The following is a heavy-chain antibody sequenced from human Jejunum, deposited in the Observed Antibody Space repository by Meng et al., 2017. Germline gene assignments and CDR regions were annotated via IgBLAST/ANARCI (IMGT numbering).Heavy chain of an antibody. J-gene: IGHJ4*02. D-gene: IGHD5-24*01. V-gene: IGHV4-61*03. CDR3: ARDSETYPTYFDY. CDR1: GGSVSSGFYY. CDR2: ISDSGTT. Sequence: QGQLGGPGPGLVRPSETLSLTCTVSGGSVSSGFYYWSWIRQPPGKGLEWIGYISDSGTTNYNPSLKSRVTMSVDTSKNHFSLKLTSVTAADTAVYFCARDSETYPTYFDYWGQGTLVTVSS.